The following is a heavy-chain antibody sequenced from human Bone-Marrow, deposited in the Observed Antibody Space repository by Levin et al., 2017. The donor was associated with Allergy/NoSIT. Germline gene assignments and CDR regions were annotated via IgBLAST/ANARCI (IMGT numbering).Heavy chain of an antibody. J-gene: IGHJ6*03. CDR1: GYTFTGFY. D-gene: IGHD3-9*01. CDR2: INPKSGGT. V-gene: IGHV1-2*06. CDR3: ASAGLFPPENDYYYYMDV. Sequence: GASVKVSCKASGYTFTGFYIHWVRQAPGQGLEWMGRINPKSGGTNYAQNFQGRITMTSDTSSRTAYMELTRLRSDDTALYYCASAGLFPPENDYYYYMDVWGKGTTVTVSS.